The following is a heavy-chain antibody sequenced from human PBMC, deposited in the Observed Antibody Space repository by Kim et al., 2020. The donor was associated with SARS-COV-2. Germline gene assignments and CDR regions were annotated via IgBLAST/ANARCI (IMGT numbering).Heavy chain of an antibody. J-gene: IGHJ4*02. V-gene: IGHV3-30*01. Sequence: ADSVKGRFTISRDNSKNTLYLQMNSLRAEDTAVYYCAIIAAAGTSDFDYWGQGTLVTVSS. D-gene: IGHD6-13*01. CDR3: AIIAAAGTSDFDY.